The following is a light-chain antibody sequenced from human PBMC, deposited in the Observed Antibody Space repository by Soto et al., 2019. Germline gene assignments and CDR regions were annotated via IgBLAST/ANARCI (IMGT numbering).Light chain of an antibody. Sequence: EIVMTQSPATLSVSPGERATLSCRASQSVSNKLAWYQHKPGQAPRVLIYDTSTRAAGIPARFSGSGSGTDFTLTINSLQSEDFAVYYCQQYNTWRSITFGQGTRLEI. J-gene: IGKJ5*01. V-gene: IGKV3-15*01. CDR3: QQYNTWRSIT. CDR1: QSVSNK. CDR2: DTS.